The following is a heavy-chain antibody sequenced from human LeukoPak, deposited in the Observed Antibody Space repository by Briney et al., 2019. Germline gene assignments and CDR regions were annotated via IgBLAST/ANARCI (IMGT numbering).Heavy chain of an antibody. J-gene: IGHJ4*02. D-gene: IGHD6-19*01. CDR3: AIPGIAVAGRFDY. CDR1: GGTFSSYA. V-gene: IGHV1-69*05. Sequence: ASVKVSCKASGGTFSSYAISWVRQAPGQGLEWMGRIIPIVGTANYAQKFQGRVTITTDESTSTAYMELSSLRSEDTAVYYCAIPGIAVAGRFDYWGQGTLVTVSS. CDR2: IIPIVGTA.